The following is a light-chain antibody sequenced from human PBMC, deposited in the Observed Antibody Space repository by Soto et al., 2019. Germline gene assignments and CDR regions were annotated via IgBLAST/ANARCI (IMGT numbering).Light chain of an antibody. Sequence: EIVLTQSPGTLSLSPGERATLSCRASQSVSSSYLGWYQQKPGQAPRLLIYGASSRATGIPDRFSGSGSGTDFTLTISRLEPEGFAVYYCQQYGSLPRTFGQRTKLEIK. CDR1: QSVSSSY. V-gene: IGKV3-20*01. CDR2: GAS. CDR3: QQYGSLPRT. J-gene: IGKJ2*01.